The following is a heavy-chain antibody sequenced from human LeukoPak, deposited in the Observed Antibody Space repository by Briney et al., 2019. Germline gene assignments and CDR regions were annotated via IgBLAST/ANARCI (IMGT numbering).Heavy chain of an antibody. D-gene: IGHD3-10*01. CDR2: FYESGST. J-gene: IGHJ4*02. CDR3: ARHSSRGADYFDY. CDR1: GGSISSSSYY. V-gene: IGHV4-39*01. Sequence: SETLSLTCTVSGGSISSSSYYWDWIRQPPGKGLEWIGNFYESGSTWYNPSLKSRVTISGDTSKNQFSLKLSSVTAADTAVYYCARHSSRGADYFDYWGQGTLVTVSS.